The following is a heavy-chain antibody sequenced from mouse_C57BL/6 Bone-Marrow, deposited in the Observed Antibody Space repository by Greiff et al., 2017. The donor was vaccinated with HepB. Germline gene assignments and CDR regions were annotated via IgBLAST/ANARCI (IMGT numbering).Heavy chain of an antibody. Sequence: VQLQQPGAELVKPGASVKMSCKASGYTFTSYWITWVKQRPGQGLEWIGDIYPGSGSTNYNEKFKSKATLTVYTSSSTAYMQLSSLTSEDSAVYYCARRSHYYGSSTDYWGQGTTLTVSS. CDR1: GYTFTSYW. CDR2: IYPGSGST. D-gene: IGHD1-1*01. CDR3: ARRSHYYGSSTDY. V-gene: IGHV1-55*01. J-gene: IGHJ2*01.